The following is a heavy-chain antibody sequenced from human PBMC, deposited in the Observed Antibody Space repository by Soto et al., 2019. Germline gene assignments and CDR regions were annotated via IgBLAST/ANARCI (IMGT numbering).Heavy chain of an antibody. Sequence: QVQLVESGGGVVQPGRFLRLSCAASGFTFSSYGMHWVRQAPGKGLEWVAVISYDGSNKYYADSVKGRFTISRDNSKNTLYLQMNSLRAEDTAVYYCAKPTTVTTVSSWFDPWGQGTLVTVSS. J-gene: IGHJ5*02. CDR3: AKPTTVTTVSSWFDP. CDR2: ISYDGSNK. D-gene: IGHD4-17*01. V-gene: IGHV3-30*18. CDR1: GFTFSSYG.